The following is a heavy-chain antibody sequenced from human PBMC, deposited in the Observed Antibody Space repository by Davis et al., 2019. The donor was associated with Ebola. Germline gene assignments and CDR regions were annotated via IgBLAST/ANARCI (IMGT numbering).Heavy chain of an antibody. CDR2: ISGSVA. V-gene: IGHV3-23*01. D-gene: IGHD6-19*01. CDR1: GFSFSNYA. Sequence: GESLKISCAASGFSFSNYAMNWVRQAPGKGLEWVSTISGSVAYYADSVKGRFTISRDNPKNTLYLQMNSLRAEDTAVYYCAREQWPGDYFDYWGQGTLVTVSS. J-gene: IGHJ4*02. CDR3: AREQWPGDYFDY.